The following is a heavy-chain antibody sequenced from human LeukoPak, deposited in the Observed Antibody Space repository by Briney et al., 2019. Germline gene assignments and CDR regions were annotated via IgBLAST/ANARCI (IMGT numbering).Heavy chain of an antibody. J-gene: IGHJ6*02. CDR3: ARGLRYCSGGSCYGFRGYYYYGMDV. CDR2: INHSGST. Sequence: SETLSLTCAVYGGSFSGYYWSWIRQPPGKGLEWIGEINHSGSTNYNPSLKSRVTISVDTSKNQFSLKLSFVTAADTAVYYCARGLRYCSGGSCYGFRGYYYYGMDVWGQGTTVTVSS. D-gene: IGHD2-15*01. CDR1: GGSFSGYY. V-gene: IGHV4-34*01.